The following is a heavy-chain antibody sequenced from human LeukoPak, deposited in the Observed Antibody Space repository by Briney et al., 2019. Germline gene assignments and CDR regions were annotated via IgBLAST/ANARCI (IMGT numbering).Heavy chain of an antibody. V-gene: IGHV4-59*01. CDR2: IYYSGST. CDR3: ARDQSTFGRDNWFDP. J-gene: IGHJ5*02. D-gene: IGHD3-3*02. Sequence: SETLSLTCTVSGGSISSYYWSRIRQPPGKGLEWIGYIYYSGSTNYNPSLKSRVTISVDTSKNQFSLKLSSVTAADTAVYYCARDQSTFGRDNWFDPWGQGTLVTVSS. CDR1: GGSISSYY.